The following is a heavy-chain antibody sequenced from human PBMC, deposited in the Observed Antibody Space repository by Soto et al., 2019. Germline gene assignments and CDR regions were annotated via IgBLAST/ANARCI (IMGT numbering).Heavy chain of an antibody. V-gene: IGHV1-69*13. CDR1: GGTFSSYA. Sequence: ASVKVSCKASGGTFSSYAISWVRQAPGQGLEWMGGIIPIFGTANYAQKFQGRVTITADESTSTAYMELSSLRSEDTAVYYCARGGLRSEYYYDSSGYYWGQGTLVTVSS. CDR2: IIPIFGTA. D-gene: IGHD3-22*01. CDR3: ARGGLRSEYYYDSSGYY. J-gene: IGHJ4*02.